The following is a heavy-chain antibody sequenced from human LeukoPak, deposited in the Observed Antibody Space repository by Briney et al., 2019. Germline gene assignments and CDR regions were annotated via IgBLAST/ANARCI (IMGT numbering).Heavy chain of an antibody. Sequence: GGSLRLSCAASGFTFSSYGMHWVRQAPGKGLEWVAVIWYDGSNKYYADSVKGRFTISRDNSKNTLYLQMNSLRAEDTAVYYCAKDSLGGAADILTGYYVDDAFDIWGQGTMVTVFS. V-gene: IGHV3-33*06. D-gene: IGHD3-9*01. CDR1: GFTFSSYG. J-gene: IGHJ3*02. CDR2: IWYDGSNK. CDR3: AKDSLGGAADILTGYYVDDAFDI.